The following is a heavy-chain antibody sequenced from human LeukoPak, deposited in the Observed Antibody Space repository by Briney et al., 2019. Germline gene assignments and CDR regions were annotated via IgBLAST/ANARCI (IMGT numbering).Heavy chain of an antibody. CDR3: ARHAGRGYCSGGSCYSAPFDY. V-gene: IGHV5-51*01. D-gene: IGHD2-15*01. CDR1: GCSFTSYW. CDR2: IYPGDSDT. Sequence: GESLKISCKGSGCSFTSYWIGWVRQMPGKGVGWMGIIYPGDSDTRYSPSFQGQVTISADKSISTAYLQWSSLKASDTAMYYCARHAGRGYCSGGSCYSAPFDYWGQGTLVTVSS. J-gene: IGHJ4*02.